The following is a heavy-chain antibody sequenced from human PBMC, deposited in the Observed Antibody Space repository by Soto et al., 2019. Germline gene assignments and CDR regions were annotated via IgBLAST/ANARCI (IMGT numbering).Heavy chain of an antibody. CDR3: ARVRGGSYDYFDY. J-gene: IGHJ4*02. CDR1: GFSFSSYG. V-gene: IGHV3-33*01. CDR2: IWYDGTNI. Sequence: QVPLVESGGGVVQPGRSLRLSCAASGFSFSSYGMHWVRQAPGKGLEWVAVIWYDGTNIYYADSVKGRFTISRDNSKNTLYLQMNSLRAEDTAVYYCARVRGGSYDYFDYWGQGTLVTVSS. D-gene: IGHD1-26*01.